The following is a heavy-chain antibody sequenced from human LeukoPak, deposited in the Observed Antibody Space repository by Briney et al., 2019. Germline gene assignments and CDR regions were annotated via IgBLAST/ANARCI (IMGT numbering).Heavy chain of an antibody. Sequence: GGSLRLSCAASGFTFSSYWMSWVRQAPGKGLEWVANIKQDGSEKYYVDSVKGRFTVSRDNAKNSLYLQMNSLRAEDTAVYYCASQVLLWFGLGEGYFDYWGQGTLVTVSS. V-gene: IGHV3-7*01. J-gene: IGHJ4*02. D-gene: IGHD3-10*01. CDR2: IKQDGSEK. CDR3: ASQVLLWFGLGEGYFDY. CDR1: GFTFSSYW.